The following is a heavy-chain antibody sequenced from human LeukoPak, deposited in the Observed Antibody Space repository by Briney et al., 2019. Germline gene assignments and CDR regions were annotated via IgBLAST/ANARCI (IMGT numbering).Heavy chain of an antibody. D-gene: IGHD6-13*01. CDR2: ISGTGGST. V-gene: IGHV3-23*01. CDR1: GFTFSNYA. Sequence: GGSLRLSCAASGFTFSNYAMNWVRQTPGGGLEWVSAISGTGGSTYYADSVKGRFTISRDNSKNTLYLQMNSLRAEDTAVYYCARDRIAAGGFGMDVWGQGTTVTVSS. J-gene: IGHJ6*02. CDR3: ARDRIAAGGFGMDV.